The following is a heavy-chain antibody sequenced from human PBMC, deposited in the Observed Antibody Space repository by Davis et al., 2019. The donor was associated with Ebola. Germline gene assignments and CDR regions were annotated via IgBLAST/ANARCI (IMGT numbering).Heavy chain of an antibody. Sequence: GGSLRLSCAAPGFTFSSYGMHWVRQAPGKGLEWVAVIWYDGSNKYYADSVKGRFTISRDNSKNTLYLQMNSLRVEDTAVYNCARETVAGNYYYYGMDVWGQGTTVTVSS. J-gene: IGHJ6*02. CDR1: GFTFSSYG. CDR2: IWYDGSNK. D-gene: IGHD6-19*01. CDR3: ARETVAGNYYYYGMDV. V-gene: IGHV3-33*01.